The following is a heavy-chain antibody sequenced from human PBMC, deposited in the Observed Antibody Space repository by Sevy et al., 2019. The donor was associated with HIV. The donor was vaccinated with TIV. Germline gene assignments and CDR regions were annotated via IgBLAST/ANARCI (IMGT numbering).Heavy chain of an antibody. J-gene: IGHJ4*02. CDR1: GFTFSSYS. CDR3: ARDILSSAGGYYFDD. CDR2: ISSSSSYI. V-gene: IGHV3-21*01. Sequence: GGSLRLSCAASGFTFSSYSMNWVRQAPGKGLEWVSSISSSSSYIYYAYSVKGRFTISRDNAKNSLYLQMNSLGAEDTAVYYCARDILSSAGGYYFDDWGQGTLVTVSS. D-gene: IGHD6-6*01.